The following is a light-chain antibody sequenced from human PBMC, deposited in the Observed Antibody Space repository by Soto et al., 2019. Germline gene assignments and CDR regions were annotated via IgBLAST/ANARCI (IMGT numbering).Light chain of an antibody. CDR3: LLYSGNTQV. Sequence: QAVVTQETSLTVSPGGTVTLTCASSTGAVTNPNYPNWFQQKPGQAPKSLIHSTSIKHSWTPARFSGSLIGGKAALTLSAVQHEDEAEYYSLLYSGNTQVFGGGTKVTVL. CDR1: TGAVTNPNY. J-gene: IGLJ3*02. V-gene: IGLV7-43*01. CDR2: STS.